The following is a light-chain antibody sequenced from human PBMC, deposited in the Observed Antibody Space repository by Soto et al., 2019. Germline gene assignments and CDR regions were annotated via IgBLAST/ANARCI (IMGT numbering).Light chain of an antibody. CDR3: SSYTSITATVV. Sequence: QSALTQPASVSGSPGQSITISCTGTSSDVGGYDYVSWYQQHPGKAPKLMIFEVSYRPSGDSNRFSGSKSDNTASLTISGLQAEDEADYYCSSYTSITATVVFGGGTKLTVL. V-gene: IGLV2-14*01. CDR1: SSDVGGYDY. CDR2: EVS. J-gene: IGLJ2*01.